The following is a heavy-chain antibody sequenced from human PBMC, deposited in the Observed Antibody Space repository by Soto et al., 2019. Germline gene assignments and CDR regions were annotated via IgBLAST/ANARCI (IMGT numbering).Heavy chain of an antibody. CDR3: ARVPSP. J-gene: IGHJ5*02. V-gene: IGHV4-30-2*01. Sequence: TLSLTCTVSGGSISNYYWSWVRQPPGKGLEWIGYIYHSGSTYYNPSLKSRVTISVDRSKNQFSLKLSSVTAADTAVYYCARVPSPWGQGTLVTVSS. CDR1: GGSISNYY. CDR2: IYHSGST.